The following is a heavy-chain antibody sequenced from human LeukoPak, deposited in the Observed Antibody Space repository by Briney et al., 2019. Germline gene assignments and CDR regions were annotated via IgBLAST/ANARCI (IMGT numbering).Heavy chain of an antibody. V-gene: IGHV4-34*01. J-gene: IGHJ4*02. CDR1: GGSFSTYY. CDR3: AREDQTANPPLFDY. CDR2: INHSGST. Sequence: SSETLSLTCAVYGGSFSTYYWSWIRQPPGKGLEWIGEINHSGSTNYNPSLKSRVTISLDTSKNQFSLKLSSVTAADTAVYYCAREDQTANPPLFDYWGQGTLVTVSS. D-gene: IGHD2-2*01.